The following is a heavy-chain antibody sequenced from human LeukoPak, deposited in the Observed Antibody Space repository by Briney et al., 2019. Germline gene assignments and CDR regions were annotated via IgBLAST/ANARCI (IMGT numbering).Heavy chain of an antibody. J-gene: IGHJ4*02. V-gene: IGHV4-34*01. CDR3: ARGAFIAAAGYYYFDY. D-gene: IGHD6-13*01. CDR1: GGSFSGYY. CDR2: INHSGST. Sequence: SETLFLTCAVYGGSFSGYYWSWIRQPPGQGLEWIGEINHSGSTNYNPSLKSRVTISVDTSKNQFSLKLSSVTAADTAVYYCARGAFIAAAGYYYFDYWGQGTLVTVSS.